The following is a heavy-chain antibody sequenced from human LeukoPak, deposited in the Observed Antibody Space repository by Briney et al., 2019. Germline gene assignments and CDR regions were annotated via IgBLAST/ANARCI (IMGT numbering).Heavy chain of an antibody. CDR2: IYNDGTT. CDR1: GFSVSTSF. J-gene: IGHJ4*02. CDR3: AKDGTTVTTFSL. Sequence: PGGSLRLSCAASGFSVSTSFMSWVRQAPGKGLEWVSVIYNDGTTYYADSVKGRFTIYRDNSKNTLYLQMNSLRAEDTAVYYCAKDGTTVTTFSLWGQGTLVTVSS. V-gene: IGHV3-53*01. D-gene: IGHD4-17*01.